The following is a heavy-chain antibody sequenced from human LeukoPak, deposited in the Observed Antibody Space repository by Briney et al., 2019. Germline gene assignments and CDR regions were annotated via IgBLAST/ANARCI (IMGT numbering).Heavy chain of an antibody. V-gene: IGHV3-7*01. J-gene: IGHJ4*02. CDR1: GFTFSSYW. CDR2: IKQDGSEK. Sequence: GGSLRLSCAASGFTFSSYWMSWVRQAPGKGLEWVANIKQDGSEKYYVDSVKGRFTISRDNAKNSLYLQMNSLRAEDTAVYYCARSVHTWIQLWGSEYYFDYWGQGTLVTVSS. CDR3: ARSVHTWIQLWGSEYYFDY. D-gene: IGHD5-18*01.